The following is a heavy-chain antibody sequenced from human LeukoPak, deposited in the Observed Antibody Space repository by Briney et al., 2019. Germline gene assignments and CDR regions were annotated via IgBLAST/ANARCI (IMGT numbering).Heavy chain of an antibody. CDR1: GFTFSSYA. Sequence: GGSLRLSCAASGFTFSSYAMSWVRQAPGKGLEWVSSISGSGDSTYYTDSVKGRFTISRDNSKNTLYLQMNSLRAEDTAVYFCAKSGYCSSTSCYRGSNWFDPWGQGTLVTVSS. V-gene: IGHV3-23*01. CDR2: ISGSGDST. J-gene: IGHJ5*02. CDR3: AKSGYCSSTSCYRGSNWFDP. D-gene: IGHD2-2*03.